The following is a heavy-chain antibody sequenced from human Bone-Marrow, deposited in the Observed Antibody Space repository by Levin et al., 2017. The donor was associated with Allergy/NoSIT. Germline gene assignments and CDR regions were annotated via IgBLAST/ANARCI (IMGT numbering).Heavy chain of an antibody. D-gene: IGHD6-19*01. V-gene: IGHV1-18*01. Sequence: KSGGSLRLSCKASGSTFTNFAVSWVRQAPGQGLEWMGWISASIGTTNYAQNLQGRVTMTTDTSTSTAYMDLTRLRSDDTAIYYCARVHSSGWDAWGQGTLVTVSS. CDR1: GSTFTNFA. CDR2: ISASIGTT. J-gene: IGHJ4*02. CDR3: ARVHSSGWDA.